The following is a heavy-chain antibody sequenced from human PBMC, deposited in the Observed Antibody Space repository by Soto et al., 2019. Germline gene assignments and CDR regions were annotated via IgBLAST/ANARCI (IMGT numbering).Heavy chain of an antibody. CDR3: AATTSSGRGEYYFDY. J-gene: IGHJ4*02. D-gene: IGHD6-19*01. CDR1: GFTFSSYA. V-gene: IGHV3-23*01. Sequence: GGSLRLPCAASGFTFSSYAMSWVRQAPGKGLEWVSAISGSGGSTYYADSVKGRFTISRDNSKNTLYLQMNSLRAEDTAVYYCAATTSSGRGEYYFDYWGQGTLVTVSS. CDR2: ISGSGGST.